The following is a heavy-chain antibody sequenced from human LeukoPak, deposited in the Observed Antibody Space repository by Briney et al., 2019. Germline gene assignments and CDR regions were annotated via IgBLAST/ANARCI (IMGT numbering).Heavy chain of an antibody. CDR2: IKRDGSEK. D-gene: IGHD6-13*01. CDR1: GFTFSGYW. J-gene: IGHJ4*02. CDR3: ARRWWQRLVVTLFDY. Sequence: GGSLRLSCAASGFTFSGYWVTWVRQAPGKGLEWVANIKRDGSEKYYVDSVKGRFTTSRDNAKNSLYLQMNSLRAEDTAVYYCARRWWQRLVVTLFDYWGQGTLVTVSS. V-gene: IGHV3-7*01.